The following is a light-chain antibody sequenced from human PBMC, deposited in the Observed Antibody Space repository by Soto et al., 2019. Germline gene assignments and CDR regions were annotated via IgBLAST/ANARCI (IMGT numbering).Light chain of an antibody. Sequence: EAVLPQSPATLSVSPGERATLSCRASQSVATNLAWYQQRPGQAPRLLIYGASKRAIGLPARFSGSGSGTEFTLTITSVQSEDFAVYYCQQYNNWPQTFGQGTKVDIK. V-gene: IGKV3-15*01. CDR1: QSVATN. CDR3: QQYNNWPQT. CDR2: GAS. J-gene: IGKJ1*01.